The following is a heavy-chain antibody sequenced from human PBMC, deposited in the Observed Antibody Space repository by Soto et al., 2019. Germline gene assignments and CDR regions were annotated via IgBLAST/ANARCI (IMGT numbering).Heavy chain of an antibody. V-gene: IGHV3-30-3*01. Sequence: PGGSLRLSCAASGFTFSSYAMHWVRQAPGKGLEWVAVISYDGSNKYYADSVKGRFTISRDNSKNTLYLQMNSLRAEDTAVYYCARDPTYDSSGYSPLWYYYGMDVWGQGTTVTVS. D-gene: IGHD3-22*01. CDR3: ARDPTYDSSGYSPLWYYYGMDV. J-gene: IGHJ6*02. CDR1: GFTFSSYA. CDR2: ISYDGSNK.